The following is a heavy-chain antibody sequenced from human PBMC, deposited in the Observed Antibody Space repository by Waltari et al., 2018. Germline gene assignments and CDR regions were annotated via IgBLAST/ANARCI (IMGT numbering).Heavy chain of an antibody. CDR3: AKGGVPAAPNYMDV. CDR2: IRYDGSNK. V-gene: IGHV3-30*02. CDR1: GFTFSSYA. J-gene: IGHJ6*03. Sequence: QVQLVESGGGVVQPGRSLRLSCAASGFTFSSYAMHWVRQAPGKGLEWVAFIRYDGSNKYYADSVKGRFTISRDNSKNTLYLQMNSLRAEDTAVYYCAKGGVPAAPNYMDVWGKGTTVTVSS. D-gene: IGHD2-2*01.